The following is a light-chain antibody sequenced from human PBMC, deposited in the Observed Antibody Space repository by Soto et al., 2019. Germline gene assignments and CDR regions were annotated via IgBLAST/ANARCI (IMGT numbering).Light chain of an antibody. J-gene: IGLJ2*01. CDR2: SNN. CDR3: AVWDDNLNGL. V-gene: IGLV1-44*01. Sequence: QSVLTQPPSASGTPGQRVTLSCSGSSSNIGSKTVNWYQQLPGTAPKLLIYSNNQRPSGVPDRFSGSKSGTAASLAISGLQSEDDGDYYCAVWDDNLNGLFGGGTKLTVL. CDR1: SSNIGSKT.